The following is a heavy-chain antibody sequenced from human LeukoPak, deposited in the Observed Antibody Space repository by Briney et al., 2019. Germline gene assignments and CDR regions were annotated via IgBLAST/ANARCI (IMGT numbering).Heavy chain of an antibody. D-gene: IGHD2-21*02. V-gene: IGHV3-23*01. CDR3: AKDRLLNCRGDCYIFDY. CDR1: GFTFSSYA. Sequence: PGGSLRLSCAASGFTFSSYAMSWVRQAPGKGLEWVSSISGSGDSTFYADSVKGRFSISRDNSKNTLYLQVNGLRTEDTAVYYCAKDRLLNCRGDCYIFDYWGQGTVVTVS. J-gene: IGHJ4*02. CDR2: ISGSGDST.